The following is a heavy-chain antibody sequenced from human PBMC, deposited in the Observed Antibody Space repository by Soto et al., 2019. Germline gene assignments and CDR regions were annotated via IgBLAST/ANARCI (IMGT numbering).Heavy chain of an antibody. V-gene: IGHV4-34*01. CDR2: INHTGGT. D-gene: IGHD3-3*01. J-gene: IGHJ5*02. CDR1: GGSVNGYY. CDR3: ATRITVFGLLIPPFDP. Sequence: SETLPLTCAVYGGSVNGYYWNWIRQPPGKGLEWIGEINHTGGTHYNPSLKSRVTMSVDTSKNQFSLRLSSVTAADTAIYYCATRITVFGLLIPPFDPWGQGTQVTVSS.